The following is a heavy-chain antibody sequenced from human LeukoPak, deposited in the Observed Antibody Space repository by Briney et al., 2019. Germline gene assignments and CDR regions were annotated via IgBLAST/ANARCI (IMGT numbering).Heavy chain of an antibody. CDR2: VYPGDSDT. D-gene: IGHD3-9*01. CDR1: GYSFTSYW. CDR3: ARWNDILTGYLTD. J-gene: IGHJ4*02. Sequence: GESLKISCKGSGYSFTSYWIGWVRQMPGKGLEWMGIVYPGDSDTRYSPSFQGQVTISADKSISTAYLQWSSLKASDTAMYYCARWNDILTGYLTDWGQGTLVTVSS. V-gene: IGHV5-51*01.